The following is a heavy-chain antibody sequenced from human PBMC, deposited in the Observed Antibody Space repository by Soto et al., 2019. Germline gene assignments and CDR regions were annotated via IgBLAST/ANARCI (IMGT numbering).Heavy chain of an antibody. CDR1: GYTFTSYY. J-gene: IGHJ6*02. Sequence: QVQLVQSGAEVKKPGASVKVSCKASGYTFTSYYMHWVRQAPGQGLEWMGIINPSGGSTSYAQKFQGIVTMTRDTSTSTVYMELSSLRSEDTAVYYCARDLISSGWYGGEGRPYYDGMDVWGQGTTVTVSS. CDR2: INPSGGST. CDR3: ARDLISSGWYGGEGRPYYDGMDV. V-gene: IGHV1-46*01. D-gene: IGHD6-19*01.